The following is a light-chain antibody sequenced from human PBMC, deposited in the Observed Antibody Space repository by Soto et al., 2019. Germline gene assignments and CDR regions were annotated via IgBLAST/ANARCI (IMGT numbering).Light chain of an antibody. J-gene: IGKJ4*01. V-gene: IGKV1-6*01. CDR1: QGIRHD. Sequence: AIAMTQSPSSLSVSVGDRVTITCRASQGIRHDLGWYQQKPGKAPELLIYAASILQSGVPSRFSGSGSGTDFTLTITSLQPEDFAIYYCLQDYTYPQTFGGGTKVEIK. CDR2: AAS. CDR3: LQDYTYPQT.